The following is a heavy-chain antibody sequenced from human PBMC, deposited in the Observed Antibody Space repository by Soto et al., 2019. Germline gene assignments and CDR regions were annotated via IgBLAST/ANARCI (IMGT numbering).Heavy chain of an antibody. V-gene: IGHV1-18*01. CDR1: GYTFTSYG. D-gene: IGHD3-22*01. J-gene: IGHJ3*02. CDR3: ASQYYYDSSGYYDAFDI. Sequence: ASVKVSCKASGYTFTSYGISWVRQAPGQGLEWMGWISADNGNTNYAQKLQGRVTMTTETSTSTAYMELRSLRSDDTAVYYCASQYYYDSSGYYDAFDIWGQGTMVTVSS. CDR2: ISADNGNT.